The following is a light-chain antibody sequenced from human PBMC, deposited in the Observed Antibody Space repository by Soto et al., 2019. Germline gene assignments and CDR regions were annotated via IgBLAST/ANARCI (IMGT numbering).Light chain of an antibody. J-gene: IGKJ1*01. CDR3: QQYDSYSLWM. Sequence: DIQITQSPSTLSASVGDRVTITCRASQSITTWLAWYQQKPGKAPKLLIYKASSLESGVPSWFSGSGSGTEFTLTISSLQPDDFATYYCQQYDSYSLWMFGQGTKVEIK. V-gene: IGKV1-5*03. CDR1: QSITTW. CDR2: KAS.